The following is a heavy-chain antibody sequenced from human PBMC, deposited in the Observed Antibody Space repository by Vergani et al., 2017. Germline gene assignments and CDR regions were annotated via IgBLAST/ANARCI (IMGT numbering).Heavy chain of an antibody. J-gene: IGHJ3*02. V-gene: IGHV1-24*01. D-gene: IGHD6-19*01. CDR2: FDPKDGET. CDR1: GYSRSEIS. Sequence: QVQVVQSGAEVKKPGASVTVSCKVFGYSRSEISIHWVRQAPGKGLVWMGAFDPKDGETIYAQKFQGRVSMTEDRSTDTAYMDRSSLRSDDTAVYYCAGARESSGCLDAFDIWGQGTKVTVAS. CDR3: AGARESSGCLDAFDI.